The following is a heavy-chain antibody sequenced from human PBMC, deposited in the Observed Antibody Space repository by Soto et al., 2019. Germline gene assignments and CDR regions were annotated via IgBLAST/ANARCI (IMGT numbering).Heavy chain of an antibody. J-gene: IGHJ6*02. CDR3: ARDWRDCSGGSCPYYYYYGMDV. Sequence: QVQLVQSGAEVKKPGSSVKVSCKASGGTFSSYTISWVRQAPGQGLEWMGRIIPILGIANYAQKFQGRVTITADKSTSTAYMELSSLRSADTAVYYCARDWRDCSGGSCPYYYYYGMDVWGQGTTVTVSS. CDR1: GGTFSSYT. V-gene: IGHV1-69*08. CDR2: IIPILGIA. D-gene: IGHD2-15*01.